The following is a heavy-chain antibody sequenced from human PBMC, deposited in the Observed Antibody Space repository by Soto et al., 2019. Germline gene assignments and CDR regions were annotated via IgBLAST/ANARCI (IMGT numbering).Heavy chain of an antibody. Sequence: SETLSLTCTVSGGSISSYYWSWIRQPPGKGLEWIGYIYYSGSTNYNPSLKSRVTISVDTSKNQFSLKLSSVTAADTAVYYCARGVLPYFDYWGQGTLVTVSS. D-gene: IGHD1-26*01. V-gene: IGHV4-59*01. CDR1: GGSISSYY. CDR2: IYYSGST. J-gene: IGHJ4*02. CDR3: ARGVLPYFDY.